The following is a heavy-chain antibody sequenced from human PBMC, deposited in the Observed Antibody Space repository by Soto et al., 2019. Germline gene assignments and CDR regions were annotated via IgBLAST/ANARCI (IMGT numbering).Heavy chain of an antibody. D-gene: IGHD6-19*01. CDR3: ARDSGAVTGDYFDY. J-gene: IGHJ4*02. CDR2: IDSSGVKK. V-gene: IGHV3-11*01. Sequence: QVQLTESGGGLVKPGGSLRLSCAASGFTFSGLYMSWIRQAPGKGLEWVSCIDSSGVKKYYAESVRGRFTIFRDNAKNYLYLQMNRLRAEDTAVYYCARDSGAVTGDYFDYWGQGTLVTVSS. CDR1: GFTFSGLY.